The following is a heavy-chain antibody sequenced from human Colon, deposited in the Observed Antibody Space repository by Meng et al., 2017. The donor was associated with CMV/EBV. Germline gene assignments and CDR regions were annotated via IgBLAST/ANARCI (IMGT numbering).Heavy chain of an antibody. V-gene: IGHV1-18*01. J-gene: IGHJ4*02. CDR2: ISAYNGNT. CDR1: GYTFTSYG. Sequence: ASVKVSCKASGYTFTSYGISWVRQAPGQGLEWMGWISAYNGNTNYAQKLQGRVTKTRNTSITTAYMELTSLKYEDTGVYYCVRGRVVGGGWGQGTLVTVSS. CDR3: VRGRVVGGG. D-gene: IGHD2-21*01.